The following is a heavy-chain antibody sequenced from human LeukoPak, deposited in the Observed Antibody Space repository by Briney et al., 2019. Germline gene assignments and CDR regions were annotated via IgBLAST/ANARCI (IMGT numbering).Heavy chain of an antibody. J-gene: IGHJ4*02. Sequence: GASVTVSCKASGYTFTGYYMHWVRQAPGQGLEWMGWINPNSGGTNYAQKFQGWVTMTRDTSISTAYMELSRLRSDDTAVYYCARDCIAAAGTRERVTEGPCDYWGQGTLVTVSS. CDR3: ARDCIAAAGTRERVTEGPCDY. D-gene: IGHD6-13*01. CDR2: INPNSGGT. CDR1: GYTFTGYY. V-gene: IGHV1-2*04.